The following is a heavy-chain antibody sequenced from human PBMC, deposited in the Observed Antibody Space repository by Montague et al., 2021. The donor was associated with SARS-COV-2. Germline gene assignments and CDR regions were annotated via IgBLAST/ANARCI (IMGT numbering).Heavy chain of an antibody. D-gene: IGHD3-10*01. J-gene: IGHJ3*02. CDR2: IYTTGRT. CDR1: GGSISSGSYY. V-gene: IGHV4-61*02. Sequence: TLSLTCTVSGGSISSGSYYWSWIRPPAGKGLEWIGRIYTTGRTNYNPSLKSRVTISVDMSKNQFSLKLSSVTVADTAAYYCASERAYDYGSGTYPGGFDNWGKGTMVTVLS. CDR3: ASERAYDYGSGTYPGGFDN.